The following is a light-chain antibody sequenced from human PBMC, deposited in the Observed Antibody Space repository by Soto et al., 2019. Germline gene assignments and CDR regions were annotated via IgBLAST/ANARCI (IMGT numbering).Light chain of an antibody. Sequence: SYELTQPPSVSVAPGMTASITCGGSDIGSKSVHWYQQKPGQAPVLVIYYEIDRPSGIPERFSGSNSGNTATLTITRVDAGDEADYYCHVWDSDTNHVVFGGGTKLTVL. CDR1: DIGSKS. J-gene: IGLJ2*01. CDR2: YEI. CDR3: HVWDSDTNHVV. V-gene: IGLV3-21*01.